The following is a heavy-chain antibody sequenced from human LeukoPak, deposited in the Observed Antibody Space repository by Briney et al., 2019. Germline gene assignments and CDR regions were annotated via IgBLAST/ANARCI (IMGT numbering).Heavy chain of an antibody. CDR2: IHPSGTT. Sequence: SETLFLTCTVPRASISSSSYSWGWMRQPAGKGLEWIGHIHPSGTTNYNPPLTSRVTMSVDTSKNQFSLKLRSVTAADTAMYCCARGYYFDYWGQGTLVSVSS. CDR3: ARGYYFDY. CDR1: RASISSSSYS. V-gene: IGHV4-61*09. J-gene: IGHJ4*02.